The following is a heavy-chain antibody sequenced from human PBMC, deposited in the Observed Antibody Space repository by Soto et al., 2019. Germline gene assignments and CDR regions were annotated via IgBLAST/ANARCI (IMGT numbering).Heavy chain of an antibody. CDR2: ISYDGSNK. J-gene: IGHJ1*01. D-gene: IGHD1-1*01. CDR3: AREYLDKYFQH. V-gene: IGHV3-30-3*01. Sequence: QVQLVESGGGVVQPGRSLRLSCAASGFTFSSYAMHWVRQAPGKGLEWVAVISYDGSNKYYADSVKGRFTISRDNSKNTLYLQMHSLRAKDTAVYYCAREYLDKYFQHWGQGTLVTVSS. CDR1: GFTFSSYA.